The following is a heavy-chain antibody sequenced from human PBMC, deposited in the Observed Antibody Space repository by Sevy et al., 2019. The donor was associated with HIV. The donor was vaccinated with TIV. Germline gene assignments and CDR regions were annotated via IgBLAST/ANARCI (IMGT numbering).Heavy chain of an antibody. Sequence: GTVKVSCKASRSTFVSNDINWLRQAPGQGLEREGWMRPNSREVGYPQKFQGRVTMTRNISITTAYMELGRLRFDDTAVYYCAQGYYFTYWGQGTVVTVSS. D-gene: IGHD3-22*01. CDR1: RSTFVSND. J-gene: IGHJ4*02. CDR3: AQGYYFTY. V-gene: IGHV1-8*01. CDR2: MRPNSREV.